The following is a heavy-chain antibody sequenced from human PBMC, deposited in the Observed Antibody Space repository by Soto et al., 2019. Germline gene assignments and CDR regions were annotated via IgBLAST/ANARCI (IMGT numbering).Heavy chain of an antibody. CDR1: GFTFITYA. J-gene: IGHJ4*02. CDR2: ISGSNNNT. D-gene: IGHD3-22*01. CDR3: ERDYFEDF. Sequence: PVVSLILSCSTSGFTFITYAITWFRQAPVKGLDWVSVISGSNNNTWYADSVKGRFTISRDDSKNTLYLQMSSLRAEDTDVYYCERDYFEDFWGQGNLVTVSS. V-gene: IGHV3-23*01.